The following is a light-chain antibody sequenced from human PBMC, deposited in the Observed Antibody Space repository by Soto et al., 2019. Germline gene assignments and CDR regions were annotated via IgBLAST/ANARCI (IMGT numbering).Light chain of an antibody. CDR1: SSDVGGYSY. J-gene: IGLJ2*01. Sequence: QSALTQPASVSGSHGQSITISCTGTSSDVGGYSYVSWYQQHPGKAPKLMIYDVSNRPSGVSNRFSGSKSGNTASLTISGLQAEDEADYYCSSYTSSSTLVFGGGTKVTVL. CDR3: SSYTSSSTLV. CDR2: DVS. V-gene: IGLV2-14*01.